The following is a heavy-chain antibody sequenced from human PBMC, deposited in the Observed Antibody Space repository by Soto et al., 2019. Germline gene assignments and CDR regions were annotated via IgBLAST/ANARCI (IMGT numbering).Heavy chain of an antibody. Sequence: GESLKISCKGSGYSFNKYWIGWLRQMPGKGLEWMGIIYPGDSDTRYSPSFQGQVTISADKSISTAYLQWSSLKASDTAIYYCARTAAAGKYYYGVDVWGQGTMVTVSS. CDR3: ARTAAAGKYYYGVDV. CDR1: GYSFNKYW. V-gene: IGHV5-51*01. J-gene: IGHJ6*02. CDR2: IYPGDSDT. D-gene: IGHD6-13*01.